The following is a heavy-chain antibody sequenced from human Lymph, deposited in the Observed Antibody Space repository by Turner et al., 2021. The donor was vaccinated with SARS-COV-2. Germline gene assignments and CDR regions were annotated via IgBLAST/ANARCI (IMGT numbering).Heavy chain of an antibody. Sequence: QVQLVQSGAEVKKPGASVKVSCKASGYTFTSYYMHWVRQAPGQGLEWMGIINPSGGSTTYAQKFQGRVTMTRDTSTSTVYMELSSPRSEDTAVYYCARDPPIQIWVDYFYYGMDVWGQGTTVTVSS. CDR1: GYTFTSYY. J-gene: IGHJ6*02. CDR2: INPSGGST. CDR3: ARDPPIQIWVDYFYYGMDV. D-gene: IGHD5-18*01. V-gene: IGHV1-46*01.